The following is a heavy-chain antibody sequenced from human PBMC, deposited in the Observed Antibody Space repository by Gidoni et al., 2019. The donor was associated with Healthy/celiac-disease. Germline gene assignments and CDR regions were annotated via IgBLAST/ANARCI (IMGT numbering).Heavy chain of an antibody. CDR1: GGSISSSSYY. V-gene: IGHV4-39*01. CDR3: ARQEILLWFGELLYYFDY. CDR2: IYYSGST. D-gene: IGHD3-10*01. Sequence: QLQLQESGPGLVKPSETLSTTCTVAGGSISSSSYYCGWIRQPPGKGLEWIVSIYYSGSTYYNPSLKCRVTISVDTSKNQFSLKLSSVTAADTAVYYCARQEILLWFGELLYYFDYWGQGTLVTVSS. J-gene: IGHJ4*02.